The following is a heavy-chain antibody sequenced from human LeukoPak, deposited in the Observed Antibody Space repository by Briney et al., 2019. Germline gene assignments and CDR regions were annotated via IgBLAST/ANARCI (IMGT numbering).Heavy chain of an antibody. CDR1: GGTFSSYA. D-gene: IGHD1-26*01. V-gene: IGHV1-69*13. J-gene: IGHJ4*02. Sequence: VASVKVSCKASGGTFSSYAISWVRQAPGQGLEWMGGIIPIFGTANYAQKFQGRVTITADESTSTAYMELSSLRSEDTAVYYCARDKGGSYLVFDYWGQGTLVTVSS. CDR2: IIPIFGTA. CDR3: ARDKGGSYLVFDY.